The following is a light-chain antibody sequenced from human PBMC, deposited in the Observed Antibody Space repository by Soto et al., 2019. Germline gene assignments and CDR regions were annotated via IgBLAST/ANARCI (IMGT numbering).Light chain of an antibody. J-gene: IGLJ2*01. CDR3: RPYAGSMNVI. V-gene: IGLV2-8*01. Sequence: QSALTQPPSASGSPGQSVTISCTGSSSDVGGHNHVSWYQQHPGKAPKLMIYEVSKRPSGVRDRLSGSKSVNTASLTVSGLQAEDEADYYCRPYAGSMNVISGGGTKVTVL. CDR2: EVS. CDR1: SSDVGGHNH.